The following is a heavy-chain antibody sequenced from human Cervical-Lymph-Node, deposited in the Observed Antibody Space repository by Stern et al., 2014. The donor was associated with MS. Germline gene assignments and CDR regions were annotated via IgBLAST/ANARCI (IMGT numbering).Heavy chain of an antibody. Sequence: EVQLGESGAEVKKPGESLKISCKGSGYRFTSYWIGWVRQMHGKGLEWVGIIAPDYSHTRYSPSFQGQVTISADKSISTAYLQWSSLKASDTAMYYCARPTVTSGYFDYWGQGTLVTVSS. D-gene: IGHD4-17*01. CDR2: IAPDYSHT. J-gene: IGHJ4*02. V-gene: IGHV5-51*01. CDR3: ARPTVTSGYFDY. CDR1: GYRFTSYW.